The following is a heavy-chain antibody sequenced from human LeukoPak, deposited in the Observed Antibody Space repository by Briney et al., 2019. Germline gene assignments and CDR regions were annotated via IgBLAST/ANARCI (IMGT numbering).Heavy chain of an antibody. J-gene: IGHJ4*02. V-gene: IGHV1-69*04. CDR3: ARVTAVAGTLLDC. D-gene: IGHD6-19*01. CDR2: IIPILGIA. CDR1: GGTFSSYA. Sequence: SVKVSCKASGGTFSSYAISWVRQAPGQGLEWMGRIIPILGIANYAQKFQGRVTITADKSTSTAYMELSSLRSEDTAVYYCARVTAVAGTLLDCWGQGTLVTVSS.